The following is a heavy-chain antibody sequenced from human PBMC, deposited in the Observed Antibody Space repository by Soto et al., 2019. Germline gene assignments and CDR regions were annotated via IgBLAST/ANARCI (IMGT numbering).Heavy chain of an antibody. CDR3: ARLDGNSADYYYGMDV. CDR2: ICYSGST. V-gene: IGHV4-39*01. CDR1: GDSITSSGFC. D-gene: IGHD6-19*01. Sequence: SETLSLTCTVSGDSITSSGFCWGWIRQPPGKGLEWIGTICYSGSTYYNPSLQSRVTMSVDTSKNQFSLKLSSVTAADTGVYYCARLDGNSADYYYGMDVWGRGTTVTVSS. J-gene: IGHJ6*02.